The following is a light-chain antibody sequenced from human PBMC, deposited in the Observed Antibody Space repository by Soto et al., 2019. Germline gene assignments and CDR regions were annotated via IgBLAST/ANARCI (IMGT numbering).Light chain of an antibody. V-gene: IGLV1-44*01. CDR2: NDN. CDR3: AAWDDSLNAS. J-gene: IGLJ2*01. CDR1: SSNIGRNT. Sequence: QSVLTQPSSASGTAGQRVTISCSGGSSNIGRNTVNWYQQVPGTAPKLLIYNDNQRPSGVPDRFSGSKSGTSASLAISSLQSEDEADYYCAAWDDSLNASFRGGIKVTVL.